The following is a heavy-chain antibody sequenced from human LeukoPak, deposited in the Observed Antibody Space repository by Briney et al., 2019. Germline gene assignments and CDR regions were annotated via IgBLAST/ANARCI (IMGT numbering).Heavy chain of an antibody. Sequence: GGSLRLSCAASGFSFSSFWMHWVRQGPGKGLVWVSGINSDGSTTGYAGSVKGRFTISRDNAKNTVFLEMNSLRAEDTAVYYCARGGMVRGVLPNYYMDVWGKGTTVTISS. CDR2: INSDGSTT. CDR3: ARGGMVRGVLPNYYMDV. CDR1: GFSFSSFW. D-gene: IGHD3-10*01. J-gene: IGHJ6*03. V-gene: IGHV3-74*01.